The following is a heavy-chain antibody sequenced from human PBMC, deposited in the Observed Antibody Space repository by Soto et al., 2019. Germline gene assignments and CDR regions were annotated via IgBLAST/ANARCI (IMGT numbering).Heavy chain of an antibody. V-gene: IGHV4-34*01. CDR3: ARGLLGGAAT. J-gene: IGHJ5*02. Sequence: QVQLQQWGAGLLKPSETLSLTCAVYGGSLSGYYWSWIRQPPGKGLEWIGEINRSGSTNYIPSLKSRVIISVDTSKNQFSLKLSSVTAADTAVYYCARGLLGGAATWGQGTLVTASS. D-gene: IGHD3-16*01. CDR2: INRSGST. CDR1: GGSLSGYY.